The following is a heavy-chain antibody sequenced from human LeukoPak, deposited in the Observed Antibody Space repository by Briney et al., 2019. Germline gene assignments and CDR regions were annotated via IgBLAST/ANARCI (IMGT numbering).Heavy chain of an antibody. V-gene: IGHV4-38-2*02. D-gene: IGHD3-22*01. Sequence: SETLSLTCTVSGYSISSGYYWGWIRQPPGKGLEWIGSIYHSGSTYYNPSLKSRVTISVDTSKNQFSLKLSSVTAADTAVYYCVGGSSGYYYPDYWGQGTLVTVSS. J-gene: IGHJ4*02. CDR1: GYSISSGYY. CDR2: IYHSGST. CDR3: VGGSSGYYYPDY.